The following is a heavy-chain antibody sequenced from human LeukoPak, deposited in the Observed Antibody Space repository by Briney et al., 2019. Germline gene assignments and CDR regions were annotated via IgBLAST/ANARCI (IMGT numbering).Heavy chain of an antibody. Sequence: ASENLTCKAPVYTFTSYYMHLVLQAPGQGLEWMGIINPSGGSTSYAQKFQGRVTMTRDTSTSTVYMELSSLRSEDTAVYYCAREDYGDYWGQGTLVTVSS. CDR3: AREDYGDY. CDR1: VYTFTSYY. V-gene: IGHV1-46*01. J-gene: IGHJ4*02. CDR2: INPSGGST.